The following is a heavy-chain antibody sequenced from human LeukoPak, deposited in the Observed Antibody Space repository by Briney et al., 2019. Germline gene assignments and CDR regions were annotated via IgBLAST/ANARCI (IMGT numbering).Heavy chain of an antibody. CDR1: GYTFTGYY. D-gene: IGHD6-13*01. V-gene: IGHV1-2*06. J-gene: IGHJ4*02. CDR2: INPNSGGT. CDR3: ARGSSSWYYFDY. Sequence: GASVKVSCKASGYTFTGYYMHWVRQAPGQGLEWMGRINPNSGGTNYAQKFQGRVTMTRDTSTSTAYMELSRLRSDDTAVYYCARGSSSWYYFDYWGQGTLVTVSS.